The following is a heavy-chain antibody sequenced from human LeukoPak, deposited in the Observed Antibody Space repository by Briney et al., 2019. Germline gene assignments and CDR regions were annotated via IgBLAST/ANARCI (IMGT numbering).Heavy chain of an antibody. J-gene: IGHJ4*02. Sequence: ASVKVSCKASGYTFTSYDINWVRQATGQGLEWMGWMNPNSGNTGYAQKFQGRVTMTRNTSISTAYMELSSLRSDDTAVYYCARTHSITIFGVVIPYYFDYWGQGTLVTVSS. D-gene: IGHD3-3*01. CDR3: ARTHSITIFGVVIPYYFDY. CDR1: GYTFTSYD. V-gene: IGHV1-8*01. CDR2: MNPNSGNT.